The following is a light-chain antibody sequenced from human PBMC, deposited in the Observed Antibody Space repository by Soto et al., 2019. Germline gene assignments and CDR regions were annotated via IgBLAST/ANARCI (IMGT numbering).Light chain of an antibody. CDR3: QQYNNWPGIT. V-gene: IGKV3-15*01. CDR1: QSVGGD. J-gene: IGKJ5*01. CDR2: GAS. Sequence: EIILTQSPDTLSLSPGERATLSCRASQSVGGDLAWYQQKPGQAPRLLIYGASSRAPGIPARFSGSGSGTEFTLTISSLQSEDFAVYYCQQYNNWPGITFGQGTRLEIK.